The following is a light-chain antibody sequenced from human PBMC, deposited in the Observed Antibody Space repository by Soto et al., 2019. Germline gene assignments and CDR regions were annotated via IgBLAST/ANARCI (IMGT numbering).Light chain of an antibody. CDR1: SSNIGSNT. CDR3: AAWDDSLNGHV. Sequence: QSVLTQPPSASGTPGQRVTISCSGSSSNIGSNTVNWYQQLPGTAPKLLIYSNKQRPSGVPDRFSGSKSGTSASLAISGLQSEDEADYYCAAWDDSLNGHVFGTGTKVTVL. CDR2: SNK. J-gene: IGLJ1*01. V-gene: IGLV1-44*01.